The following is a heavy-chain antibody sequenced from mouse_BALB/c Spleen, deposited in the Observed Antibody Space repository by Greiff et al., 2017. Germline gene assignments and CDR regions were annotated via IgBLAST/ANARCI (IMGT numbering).Heavy chain of an antibody. J-gene: IGHJ2*01. CDR3: ARHDGYYYGSSHLYFDY. Sequence: EVMLVESGGGLVKPGGSLKLSCAASGFTFSSYTMSWVRQTPEKRLEWVAYISNGGGSTYYPDTVKGRFTISRDNAKNTLYLQMSSLKSEDTAMYYCARHDGYYYGSSHLYFDYWGQGTTLTVSS. CDR2: ISNGGGST. CDR1: GFTFSSYT. D-gene: IGHD1-1*01. V-gene: IGHV5-12-2*01.